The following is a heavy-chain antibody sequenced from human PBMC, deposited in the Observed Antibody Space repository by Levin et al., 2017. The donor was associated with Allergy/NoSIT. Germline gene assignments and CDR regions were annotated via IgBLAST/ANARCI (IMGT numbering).Heavy chain of an antibody. V-gene: IGHV3-21*01. J-gene: IGHJ4*02. Sequence: GGSLRLSCAASGFTFSSYSMNWVRQAPGKGLEWVSSISSSSSYIYYADSVKGRFTISRDNAKNSLYLQMNSLRAEDTAVYYCARDCSSTSCYDYWGQGTLVTVSS. CDR3: ARDCSSTSCYDY. CDR1: GFTFSSYS. D-gene: IGHD2-2*01. CDR2: ISSSSSYI.